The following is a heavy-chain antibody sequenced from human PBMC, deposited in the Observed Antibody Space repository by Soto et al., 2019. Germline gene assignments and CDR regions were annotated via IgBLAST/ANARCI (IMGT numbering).Heavy chain of an antibody. D-gene: IGHD3-10*01. J-gene: IGHJ6*02. V-gene: IGHV3-15*01. Sequence: EVQLVASGGGLVQPVGSLRLSCGASKVTAWMSWVRQAPGKGREWVGRIQSKAVGETIDYAAPVQGRFTISRDDSKDMVYLEMNSLKIDDTAVYSCGDLDGSCFGMDVWGQGTTVIVSS. CDR1: KVTAW. CDR3: GDLDGSCFGMDV. CDR2: IQSKAVGETI.